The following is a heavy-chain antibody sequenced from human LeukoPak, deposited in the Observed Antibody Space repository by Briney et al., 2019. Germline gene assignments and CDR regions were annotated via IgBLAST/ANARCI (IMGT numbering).Heavy chain of an antibody. J-gene: IGHJ4*02. CDR2: IKQDGSEK. D-gene: IGHD3-10*01. CDR1: GFTFSIYW. Sequence: GGSLRLSCAASGFTFSIYWMSWVRQAPGKGLEWVANIKQDGSEKYYVDSVKGRFTISRDNSKNTLYLQMNSLRAEDTAVYYCAKEGRTTMVRGVIGYDYWGQGTLVTVSS. V-gene: IGHV3-7*03. CDR3: AKEGRTTMVRGVIGYDY.